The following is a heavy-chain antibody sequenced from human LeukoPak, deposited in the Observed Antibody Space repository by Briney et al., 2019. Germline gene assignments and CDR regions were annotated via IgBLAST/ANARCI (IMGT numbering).Heavy chain of an antibody. V-gene: IGHV1-69*05. J-gene: IGHJ6*03. D-gene: IGHD6-13*01. Sequence: SVKVSCKASGYTFTSYGISWVRQAPGQGLEWMGGIIPIFGTANYAQKFQGRVTITTDESTSTAYMELSSLRSEDTAVYYCARGLIAAALYSMDVWGKGTTVTVSS. CDR2: IIPIFGTA. CDR1: GYTFTSYG. CDR3: ARGLIAAALYSMDV.